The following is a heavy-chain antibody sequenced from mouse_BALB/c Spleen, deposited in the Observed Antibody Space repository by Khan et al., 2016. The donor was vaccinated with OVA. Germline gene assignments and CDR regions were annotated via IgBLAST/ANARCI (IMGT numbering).Heavy chain of an antibody. J-gene: IGHJ2*01. CDR1: GDSITSGY. CDR2: ISSSDST. V-gene: IGHV3-8*02. D-gene: IGHD2-14*01. CDR3: ARGNYRYDGYFDY. Sequence: EVQLQESGPSLVKPSQTLSLTCSVTGDSITSGYWDWIRKFPGNKLEYMGYISSSDSTFYNPSLKSRISITRDTSKNQYYLQLNSVTTEDTATCYSARGNYRYDGYFDYWGQGTTLTVSS.